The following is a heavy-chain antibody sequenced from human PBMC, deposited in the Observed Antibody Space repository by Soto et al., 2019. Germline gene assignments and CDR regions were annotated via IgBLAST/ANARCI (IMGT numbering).Heavy chain of an antibody. D-gene: IGHD3-10*01. CDR2: ISYDGSNK. V-gene: IGHV3-30*18. Sequence: GGSLRLSCAASGFTFSSYGMHWVRQAPCKGLEWVAVISYDGSNKYYADSVKGRFTISRDNSKSTLYLQMNSLRAEDTAVYYCAKGGVRGKYYYYYYMDVWGKGTTVTVSS. CDR1: GFTFSSYG. CDR3: AKGGVRGKYYYYYYMDV. J-gene: IGHJ6*03.